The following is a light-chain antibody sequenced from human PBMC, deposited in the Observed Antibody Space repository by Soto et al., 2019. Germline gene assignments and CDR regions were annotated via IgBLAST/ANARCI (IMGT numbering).Light chain of an antibody. CDR1: QNINNY. J-gene: IGKJ5*01. V-gene: IGKV1-33*01. Sequence: DAQMTQSLVSVSVSVRDRVTIICQASQNINNYLNWYQQKPGRAPKLLIYDASNLEAGVPSRFRGSGSGTDFTFTISRLQPEDIATYYCQPYENLPPFGQGTRLEI. CDR3: QPYENLPP. CDR2: DAS.